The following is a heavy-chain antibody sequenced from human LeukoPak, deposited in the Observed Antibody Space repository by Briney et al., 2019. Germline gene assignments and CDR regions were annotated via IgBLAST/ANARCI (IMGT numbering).Heavy chain of an antibody. V-gene: IGHV4-59*08. Sequence: SETLSLTCTVSGGSISGYYWSWIRQPPGKGLEWIGFIYYRGSTAYNPSLKSRVTISVDTSKTQFSLKLSSVTAADADAFYCARHTDSSGWTGYFQHWGQGTLVTVSS. D-gene: IGHD6-19*01. CDR1: GGSISGYY. CDR3: ARHTDSSGWTGYFQH. CDR2: IYYRGST. J-gene: IGHJ1*01.